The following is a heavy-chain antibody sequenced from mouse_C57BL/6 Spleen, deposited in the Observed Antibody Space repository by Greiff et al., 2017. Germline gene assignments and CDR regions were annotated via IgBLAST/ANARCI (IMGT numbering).Heavy chain of an antibody. CDR1: GYSITSGYY. CDR2: ISYDGSN. Sequence: DVKLVESGPGLVKPSQSLSLTCSVTGYSITSGYYWNWIRQFPGNKLEWMGYISYDGSNNYNPSLKNRISITRDTSKNQFFLTLNAVTTEDTATYYCAREGGYYGNYDWYFDVWGTGATVTVSS. D-gene: IGHD2-1*01. J-gene: IGHJ1*03. V-gene: IGHV3-6*01. CDR3: AREGGYYGNYDWYFDV.